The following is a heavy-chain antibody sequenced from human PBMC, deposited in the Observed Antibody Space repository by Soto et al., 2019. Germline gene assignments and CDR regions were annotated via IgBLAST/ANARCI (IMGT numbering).Heavy chain of an antibody. CDR3: ARGRARPRVLWIAVAVKGAFDI. J-gene: IGHJ3*02. Sequence: ASVKVSCKASGDTFTSYDINWVRQATGQGLEWMGWMNPNSGNAGYAQKFQGRVTMTRNTSISTAYMELSSLRSEDTAVYYCARGRARPRVLWIAVAVKGAFDIWCQAIMVTFSS. CDR1: GDTFTSYD. D-gene: IGHD6-19*01. V-gene: IGHV1-8*01. CDR2: MNPNSGNA.